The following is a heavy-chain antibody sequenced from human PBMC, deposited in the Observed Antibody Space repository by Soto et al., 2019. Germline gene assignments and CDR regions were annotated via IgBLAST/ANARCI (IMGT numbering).Heavy chain of an antibody. CDR3: ARFKLGDDY. Sequence: QVQLVQSGAEVRKPGSSVKVSCQASGGTFSNSTVTWVRQAPGQGLEWMGRLIPILGLANYAQKFRGRLTITADKSTTTAYMELRSLRSEDTAIYYCARFKLGDDYWVQGTLVTVSS. CDR1: GGTFSNST. J-gene: IGHJ4*02. V-gene: IGHV1-69*02. CDR2: LIPILGLA. D-gene: IGHD5-12*01.